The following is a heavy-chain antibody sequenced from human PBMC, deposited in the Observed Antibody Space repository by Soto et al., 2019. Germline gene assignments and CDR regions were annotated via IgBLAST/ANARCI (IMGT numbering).Heavy chain of an antibody. CDR3: ARAAVKLGATLFDS. CDR2: INHSGFT. CDR1: GGSLRGHY. J-gene: IGHJ4*02. Sequence: SETLSLTCAVSGGSLRGHYWSWIRQSPEKGLEWIGEINHSGFTNYNPTLKSRVTISRGASKNQFSLRLSSMTAADSAVYFCARAAVKLGATLFDSWGQGTLVTVYS. D-gene: IGHD1-26*01. V-gene: IGHV4-34*01.